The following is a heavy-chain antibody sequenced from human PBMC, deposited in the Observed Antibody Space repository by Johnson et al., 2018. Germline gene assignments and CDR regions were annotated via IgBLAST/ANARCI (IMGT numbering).Heavy chain of an antibody. CDR3: ARPLGGYTNGYGYYYMDV. CDR2: IYYTGST. D-gene: IGHD5-18*01. V-gene: IGHV4-59*01. Sequence: QVQLQESGPGLVKPSETLSLTCTVSGVSISDFYWSWIRQPPGKGLEWIGYIYYTGSTDYNPSLKSRVTFSGDTSKTQFSLKLTSVTAAVTAVYYCARPLGGYTNGYGYYYMDVWGKGTAVTVSS. J-gene: IGHJ6*03. CDR1: GVSISDFY.